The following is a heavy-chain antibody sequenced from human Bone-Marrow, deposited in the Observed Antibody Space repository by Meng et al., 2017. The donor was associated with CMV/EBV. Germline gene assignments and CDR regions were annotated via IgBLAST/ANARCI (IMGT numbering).Heavy chain of an antibody. CDR2: ISKNGRTI. CDR1: GFTFGDYY. J-gene: IGHJ6*02. Sequence: GESLKISCEASGFTFGDYYMSWIRQAPGKGLEWVSYISKNGRTIYYADSAKGRFTISRDNAKNSLYLQMNSLRAEDTAVYYCARDFPYCSSSICPGNYGMDVWGQGTTVTVSS. CDR3: ARDFPYCSSSICPGNYGMDV. V-gene: IGHV3-11*01. D-gene: IGHD2-2*01.